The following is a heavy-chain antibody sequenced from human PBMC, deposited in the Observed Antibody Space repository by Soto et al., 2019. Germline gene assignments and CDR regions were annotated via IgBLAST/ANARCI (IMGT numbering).Heavy chain of an antibody. CDR1: GFTFSSYS. Sequence: PGGSLRLSCAASGFTFSSYSMNWVRQAPGKGLEWVSSISSSSSYIYYADSVKGRFTISRDNAKNSLYLQMNSLRAEDTAVYYCARDRDTMVRGVMSWFAPWGQGTQVTVSS. D-gene: IGHD3-10*01. CDR3: ARDRDTMVRGVMSWFAP. V-gene: IGHV3-21*01. J-gene: IGHJ5*02. CDR2: ISSSSSYI.